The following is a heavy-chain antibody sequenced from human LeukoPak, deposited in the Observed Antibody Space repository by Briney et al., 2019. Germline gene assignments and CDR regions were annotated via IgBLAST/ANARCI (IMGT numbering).Heavy chain of an antibody. Sequence: GASVKVSCKASGYTFSSYYMHWVRQAPGHGLEWMGGIIPIFGTANYAQKFQGRVTITADKSTSTAYMELSSLRSEDTAVYYCARGGSGWYSGYYYYYMDVWGKGTTVTISS. J-gene: IGHJ6*03. CDR3: ARGGSGWYSGYYYYYMDV. CDR2: IIPIFGTA. CDR1: GYTFSSYY. V-gene: IGHV1-69*06. D-gene: IGHD6-19*01.